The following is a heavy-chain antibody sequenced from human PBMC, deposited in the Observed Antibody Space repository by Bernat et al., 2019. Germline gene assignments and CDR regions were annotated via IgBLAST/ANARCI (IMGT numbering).Heavy chain of an antibody. CDR2: ISYDGSNK. CDR1: GFTFSSYA. Sequence: QVQLVESGGGVVQPGRSLRLFCAASGFTFSSYAMHWVRQAPGKGLEWVAVISYDGSNKYYADSVKGRFTISRDNSKNTLYLQMNSLRAEDTAVYYCARDFPGIAVAGTLCYWGQGTLVTVSS. CDR3: ARDFPGIAVAGTLCY. J-gene: IGHJ4*02. D-gene: IGHD6-19*01. V-gene: IGHV3-30-3*01.